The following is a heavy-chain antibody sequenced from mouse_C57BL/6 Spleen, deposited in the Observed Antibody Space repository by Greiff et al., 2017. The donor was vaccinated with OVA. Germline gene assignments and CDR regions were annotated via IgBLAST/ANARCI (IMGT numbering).Heavy chain of an antibody. Sequence: EVQLQPSGPELVKPGASVKISCKASGYTFTDYYMNWVKQSHGQSLEWIGDINPNNGGTSYNQKFKGKATLTVDKSSSTTYMELRSLTSEDSAVYYCARRGANWESLDYWGQGTTLTVSS. J-gene: IGHJ2*01. CDR1: GYTFTDYY. V-gene: IGHV1-26*01. CDR2: INPNNGGT. D-gene: IGHD4-1*01. CDR3: ARRGANWESLDY.